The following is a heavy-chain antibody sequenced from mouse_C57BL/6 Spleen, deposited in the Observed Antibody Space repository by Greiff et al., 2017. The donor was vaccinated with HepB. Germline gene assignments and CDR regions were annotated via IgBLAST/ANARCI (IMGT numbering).Heavy chain of an antibody. Sequence: QVQLKQSGPGLVQPSQSLSITCTVSGFSLTSYGLHWVRQSPGKGLEWLGVIWRGGSTDYNAAFMSRLSITKDNSKSQVFFKMNSLQADDTAIYYCAKIKHQFGTGAMDYWGQGTSVTDSS. J-gene: IGHJ4*01. V-gene: IGHV2-5*01. CDR2: IWRGGST. CDR3: AKIKHQFGTGAMDY. CDR1: GFSLTSYG. D-gene: IGHD4-1*01.